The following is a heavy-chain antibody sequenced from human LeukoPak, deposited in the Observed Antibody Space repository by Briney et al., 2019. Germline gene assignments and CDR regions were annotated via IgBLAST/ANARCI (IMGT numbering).Heavy chain of an antibody. Sequence: ASVKVSCKASGGTFSSYAISWVRQPPGQGLEWMGRIIPILGIENYAQKFQGRVTITADKSTSTAYMELSSLRSEDTAVYYCAREGSSSWDYYFDYWGQGTLVTVSS. CDR3: AREGSSSWDYYFDY. V-gene: IGHV1-69*04. CDR2: IIPILGIE. J-gene: IGHJ4*02. CDR1: GGTFSSYA. D-gene: IGHD6-13*01.